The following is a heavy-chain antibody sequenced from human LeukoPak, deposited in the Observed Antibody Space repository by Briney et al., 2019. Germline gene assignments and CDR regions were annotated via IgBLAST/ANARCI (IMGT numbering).Heavy chain of an antibody. CDR2: INTNTGNP. D-gene: IGHD3-10*01. J-gene: IGHJ4*02. Sequence: ASVKVSCKASGYTFTSYSMDWARQAPGQGLEWMGWINTNTGNPTYAQGFTGRFVFSLDTSVSTAYLQISSLKAEDTAVYYCARDTGFSMVRGILFWGQGTLVTVSS. V-gene: IGHV7-4-1*02. CDR3: ARDTGFSMVRGILF. CDR1: GYTFTSYS.